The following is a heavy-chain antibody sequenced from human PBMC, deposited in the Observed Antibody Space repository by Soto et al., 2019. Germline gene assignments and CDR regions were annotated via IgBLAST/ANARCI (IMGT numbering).Heavy chain of an antibody. CDR3: ASEYCSGGSGNYYGMDV. V-gene: IGHV3-33*01. CDR2: IWYDGSNK. CDR1: GFTFSSYG. J-gene: IGHJ6*02. D-gene: IGHD2-15*01. Sequence: QVQLVESGGGVVQPGRSLRLSCAASGFTFSSYGMHWVRQAPGKGLEWVAVIWYDGSNKYYADSVKGRFTISRDNPKNTLYLQMNSLRAEDTAVYYCASEYCSGGSGNYYGMDVWGQGTTVTVSS.